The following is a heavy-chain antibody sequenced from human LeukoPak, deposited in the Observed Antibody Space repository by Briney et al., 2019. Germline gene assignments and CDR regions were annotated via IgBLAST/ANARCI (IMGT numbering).Heavy chain of an antibody. Sequence: ASVKVSCKASGYTFTGYYMRWVRQAPGQGLEWMGWINPNSGGTNYAQKFQGRVTMTRDTSISTAYMELSRLRSDDTAVYYCARDPVRYSGYDIPFNWFDPWGQGTLVTVSS. CDR2: INPNSGGT. D-gene: IGHD5-12*01. J-gene: IGHJ5*02. CDR1: GYTFTGYY. V-gene: IGHV1-2*02. CDR3: ARDPVRYSGYDIPFNWFDP.